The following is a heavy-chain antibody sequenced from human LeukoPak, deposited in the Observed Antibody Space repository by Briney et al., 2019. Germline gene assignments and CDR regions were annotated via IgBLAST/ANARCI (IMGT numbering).Heavy chain of an antibody. CDR3: AKDLSFVIPYNWFDP. V-gene: IGHV3-23*01. CDR2: ISGSGGST. D-gene: IGHD2/OR15-2a*01. CDR1: GFIFSSYA. Sequence: GGSLRLSCAASGFIFSSYAMSWVRQAPGKGLEWVSAISGSGGSTYYADSVKGRFTISRDNSKNTLYLQMNSLRAEDTAVYYCAKDLSFVIPYNWFDPWGQGTLVTVSS. J-gene: IGHJ5*02.